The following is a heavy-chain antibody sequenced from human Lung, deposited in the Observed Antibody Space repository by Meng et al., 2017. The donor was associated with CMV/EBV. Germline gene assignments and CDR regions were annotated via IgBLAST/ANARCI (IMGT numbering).Heavy chain of an antibody. CDR1: GFNVGTYW. V-gene: IGHV3-7*04. CDR3: ARVPSSGYSPFDS. J-gene: IGHJ4*02. CDR2: INQEGYWR. D-gene: IGHD3-22*01. Sequence: GGSLRLXCAASGFNVGTYWMTWVRQAPGKGLQWVANINQEGYWRAYVDSVKGRFTISRDNARNSVYLQMNSLRPEDTGVFYCARVPSSGYSPFDSWGPGTLVTVSS.